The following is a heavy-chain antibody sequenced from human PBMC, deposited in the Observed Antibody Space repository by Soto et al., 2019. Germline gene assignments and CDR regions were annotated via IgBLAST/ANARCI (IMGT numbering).Heavy chain of an antibody. Sequence: GGSLRLSCAASGFTFSSYAMSWVSQAQGKGLEGVSVISGSGGSTYYADSVKGRFTISRDNSKNTLYLQMNSLRAEDTSVYCCAKAKVATIYLYFDLWGRGTLVTVSS. CDR1: GFTFSSYA. D-gene: IGHD5-12*01. J-gene: IGHJ2*01. V-gene: IGHV3-23*01. CDR2: ISGSGGST. CDR3: AKAKVATIYLYFDL.